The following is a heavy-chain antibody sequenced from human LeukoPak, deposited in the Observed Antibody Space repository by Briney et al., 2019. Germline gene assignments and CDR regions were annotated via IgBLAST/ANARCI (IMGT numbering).Heavy chain of an antibody. V-gene: IGHV1-18*01. CDR1: GYTFTSYG. D-gene: IGHD6-19*01. CDR2: ISAYNGNT. J-gene: IGHJ4*02. CDR3: ARSGYSSGWYRVFDY. Sequence: ASVKVSCKASGYTFTSYGISRVRQAPGQGLEWMGWISAYNGNTNYAQKLQGRVTMTTDTSTSTAYMELRSLRSDDTAVYYCARSGYSSGWYRVFDYWGQGTLVTVSS.